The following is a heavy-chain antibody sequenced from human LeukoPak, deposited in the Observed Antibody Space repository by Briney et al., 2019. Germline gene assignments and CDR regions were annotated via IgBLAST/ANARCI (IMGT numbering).Heavy chain of an antibody. CDR1: GFTFSSYW. D-gene: IGHD2-15*01. CDR2: IKQDGSEK. J-gene: IGHJ6*04. V-gene: IGHV3-7*03. Sequence: GGSLRLSCAASGFTFSSYWMSWVRQAPGKGLEWVANIKQDGSEKYYVDSVKGLFTISRDNAKNSLYLQMNSLRAEDTAVYYCARERRVVVVAATDYYYGMDVWGKGATVTVSS. CDR3: ARERRVVVVAATDYYYGMDV.